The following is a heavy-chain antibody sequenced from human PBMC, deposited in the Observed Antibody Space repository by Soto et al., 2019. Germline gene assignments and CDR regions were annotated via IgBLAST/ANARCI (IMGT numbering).Heavy chain of an antibody. CDR1: GVSIANCF. D-gene: IGHD6-19*01. Sequence: SETLSLTCTVSGVSIANCFWSWIRQPPGKGLEWIGYMSQGGTTTYNPSLKGRATISVDTSKNQLSLKLTSVTAADTAMYYCARDRGGITVAANPLGEWFDPWGPGTLVTVS. J-gene: IGHJ5*02. V-gene: IGHV4-59*08. CDR2: MSQGGTT. CDR3: ARDRGGITVAANPLGEWFDP.